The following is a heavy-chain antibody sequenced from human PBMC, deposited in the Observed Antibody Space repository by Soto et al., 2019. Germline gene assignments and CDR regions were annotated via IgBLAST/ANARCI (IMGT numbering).Heavy chain of an antibody. D-gene: IGHD2-8*02. CDR3: VSRASGPFDV. CDR1: GGSISSSDW. J-gene: IGHJ3*01. V-gene: IGHV4-4*02. Sequence: QVQLQESGPGLVKPSGTLSLTCAGSGGSISSSDWWRWVRQPPGKELEWIGEIYDSGDTNYSPSLESRVTMSVDKSKNQFSLKLTSVAAADTAVYYCVSRASGPFDVWGQGTMVTVSS. CDR2: IYDSGDT.